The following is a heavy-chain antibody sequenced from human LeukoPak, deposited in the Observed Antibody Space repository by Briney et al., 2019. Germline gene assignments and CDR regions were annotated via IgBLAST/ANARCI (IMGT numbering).Heavy chain of an antibody. J-gene: IGHJ6*02. CDR2: ISYDGSNK. CDR1: GFTFSSFG. D-gene: IGHD5-12*01. CDR3: GRLMGGYDSYFYGMDV. V-gene: IGHV3-30*03. Sequence: HPGGSLRLSCAASGFTFSSFGMHWVRQAPGKGLEWVAVISYDGSNKYYADSVKGRFTISRDNSQDTLYLQMNSLRLEDTAVYYCGRLMGGYDSYFYGMDVWGQGTTVTASS.